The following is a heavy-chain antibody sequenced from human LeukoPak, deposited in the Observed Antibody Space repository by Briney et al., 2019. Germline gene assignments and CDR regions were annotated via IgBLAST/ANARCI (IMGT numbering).Heavy chain of an antibody. CDR3: ARILGITAPGTYY. D-gene: IGHD6-13*01. CDR1: GFTFSSYS. V-gene: IGHV3-48*04. CDR2: ISGSGGVI. J-gene: IGHJ4*02. Sequence: GGSLRLSCAASGFTFSSYSMNWVRQAPGRGPEWISYISGSGGVIHYADSVKGRFTISRDDAKNSLYLQMNSLRVEDTAVYYCARILGITAPGTYYWGQGTLVTVSS.